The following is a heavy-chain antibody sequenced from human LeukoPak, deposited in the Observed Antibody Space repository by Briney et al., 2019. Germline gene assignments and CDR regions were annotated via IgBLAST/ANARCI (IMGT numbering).Heavy chain of an antibody. J-gene: IGHJ4*02. CDR1: GFTFDDYA. CDR2: ISWDGGST. D-gene: IGHD1-26*01. V-gene: IGHV3-43D*03. Sequence: GGSLRLSCAASGFTFDDYAMHWVRQASGKGLEWVSLISWDGGSTYYADSVKGRFTISRDNSKNSLYLQMNSLRAEDTALYYCAKESGSYYYFDYWGQGTLVTVSS. CDR3: AKESGSYYYFDY.